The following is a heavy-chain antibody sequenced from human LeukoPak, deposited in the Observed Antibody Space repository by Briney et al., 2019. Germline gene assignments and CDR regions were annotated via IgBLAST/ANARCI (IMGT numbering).Heavy chain of an antibody. D-gene: IGHD1-7*01. CDR1: GFTFDDYA. Sequence: QTGGSLRLSCAASGFTFDDYAMSWVRQAPGKGLEWVSAISGSGGSTYYADSVKGRFTISRDNSKNTLYLQMNSLRAEDTAVYYCAKDNWNYLGAFDIWGQGTMVTVSS. CDR2: ISGSGGST. V-gene: IGHV3-23*01. CDR3: AKDNWNYLGAFDI. J-gene: IGHJ3*02.